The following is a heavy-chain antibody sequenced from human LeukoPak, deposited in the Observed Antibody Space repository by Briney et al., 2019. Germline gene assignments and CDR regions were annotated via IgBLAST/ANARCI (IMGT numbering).Heavy chain of an antibody. J-gene: IGHJ4*02. CDR1: GFTFSSFG. V-gene: IGHV3-30*02. CDR2: IRNDGSKE. Sequence: GGSLRLSXAASGFTFSSFGMHWVRQAPGKGPEWVAFIRNDGSKEYYAESVKGRFTISKDNSKNTLYLQMNGLRAEDTVVYYCAKDWSVTAPGYWGQRTLVTVSS. D-gene: IGHD2-21*02. CDR3: AKDWSVTAPGY.